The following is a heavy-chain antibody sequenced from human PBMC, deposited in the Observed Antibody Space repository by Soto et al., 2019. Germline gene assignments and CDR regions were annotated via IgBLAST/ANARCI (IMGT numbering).Heavy chain of an antibody. CDR3: SGGVGDAV. CDR1: GGSISSTNW. V-gene: IGHV3-7*04. Sequence: PSETLSLTCVVSGGSISSTNWWTWVRQAPGKGLEWVAHTNQDGTAKYYVDSVKGRFTISRDNAKNSLYLQMNSLRVEDTAVYYCSGGVGDAVWGQGTLVTAPQ. CDR2: TNQDGTAK. J-gene: IGHJ4*02. D-gene: IGHD1-26*01.